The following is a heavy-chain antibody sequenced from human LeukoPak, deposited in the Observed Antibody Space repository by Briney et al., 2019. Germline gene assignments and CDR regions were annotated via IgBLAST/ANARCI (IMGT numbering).Heavy chain of an antibody. CDR3: ARGAYSGSYYPNYFDY. V-gene: IGHV3-66*01. J-gene: IGHJ4*02. D-gene: IGHD1-26*01. CDR1: GFTVSSHY. CDR2: IYSGGST. Sequence: PGGSLILSCAASGFTVSSHYMSWVRQAPGKGLEWVSVIYSGGSTYYADSVKGRFTISRDNSKNTLYLQMNSLRAEDTAVYYCARGAYSGSYYPNYFDYWGQGTLVTVSS.